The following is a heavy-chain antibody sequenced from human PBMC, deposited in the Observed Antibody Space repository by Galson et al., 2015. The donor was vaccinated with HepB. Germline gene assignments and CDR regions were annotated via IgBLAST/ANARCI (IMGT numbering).Heavy chain of an antibody. CDR3: ARVQRRSSWYVPYYFDY. CDR1: EFSVTNIRMG. CDR2: IFSDDEA. D-gene: IGHD6-13*01. J-gene: IGHJ4*02. V-gene: IGHV2-26*01. Sequence: PALVKPTQTLTVTCTVSEFSVTNIRMGVGWIRQPPGKALEWLAHIFSDDEAAYSISLKTRVTVSMDTSKTQVVLFLTDVDPVDTATYFCARVQRRSSWYVPYYFDYWGQGTLVTVSS.